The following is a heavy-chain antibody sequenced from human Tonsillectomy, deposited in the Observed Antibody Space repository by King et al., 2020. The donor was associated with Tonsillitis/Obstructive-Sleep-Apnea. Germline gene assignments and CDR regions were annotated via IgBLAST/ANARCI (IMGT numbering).Heavy chain of an antibody. Sequence: QLVQSGAEVKEPGASVKVSCKASGNTFTSYYMHWVRQPPGQGLEWRGEFNLRGGITSNAKKFQGRVTMTRDTSTSTAYMDLSSLRSEDTAVYFCARGGSNYLGYWGQGTLVTVSS. CDR1: GNTFTSYY. CDR3: ARGGSNYLGY. V-gene: IGHV1-46*01. J-gene: IGHJ4*02. D-gene: IGHD3-10*01. CDR2: FNLRGGIT.